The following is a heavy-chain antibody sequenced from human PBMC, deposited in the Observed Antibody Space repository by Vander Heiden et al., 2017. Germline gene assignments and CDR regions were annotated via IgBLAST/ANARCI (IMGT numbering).Heavy chain of an antibody. CDR2: IIPMFGIT. CDR1: GGSLSSYA. D-gene: IGHD3-9*01. J-gene: IGHJ6*02. Sequence: QVQLVQSGAEVKKPGSSVKVSCKTSGGSLSSYAINWVRQAPGQGLEWMGEIIPMFGITKYAQKFQGRVTFTADTLELSSLGSDDTAIYYCARSEADTTGYYGLDVWGQGTAVTVSS. CDR3: ARSEADTTGYYGLDV. V-gene: IGHV1-69*17.